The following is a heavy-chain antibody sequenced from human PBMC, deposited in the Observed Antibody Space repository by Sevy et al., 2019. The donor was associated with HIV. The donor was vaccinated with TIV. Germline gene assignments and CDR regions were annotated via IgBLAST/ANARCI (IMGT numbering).Heavy chain of an antibody. CDR2: ISSGSSYI. J-gene: IGHJ6*02. CDR3: AKDGAYYGSDGMDV. V-gene: IGHV3-21*01. D-gene: IGHD3-10*01. CDR1: GFTFSYYD. Sequence: GESLKISCAASGFTFSYYDLNWVRQAPGKGLEWVSSISSGSSYIYYADSVKGRFTISRDNAENSLFLQMNSLRAEDTAVYYCAKDGAYYGSDGMDVWAKGPRSPSP.